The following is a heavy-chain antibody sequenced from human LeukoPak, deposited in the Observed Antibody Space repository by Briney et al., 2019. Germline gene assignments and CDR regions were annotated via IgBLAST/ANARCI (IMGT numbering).Heavy chain of an antibody. CDR1: AGSIGNYY. CDR3: ARRPLSSYYFDY. CDR2: MYYSGSA. D-gene: IGHD2/OR15-2a*01. V-gene: IGHV4-59*08. J-gene: IGHJ4*02. Sequence: SETLSLTSTVSAGSIGNYYWSWIRQPPGKGLEWIGYMYYSGSANYNPSLKSRVTISIDTSKNQFSLKLSSVTAADTAVYYCARRPLSSYYFDYWGQGTLVTVSS.